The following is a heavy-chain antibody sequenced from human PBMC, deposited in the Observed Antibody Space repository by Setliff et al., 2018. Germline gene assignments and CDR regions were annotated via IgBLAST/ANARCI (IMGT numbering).Heavy chain of an antibody. CDR3: AKDVSPPGTNGWHPDVLDI. J-gene: IGHJ3*02. V-gene: IGHV4-59*12. D-gene: IGHD6-19*01. Sequence: TLSLTCTVSGGSISSYYWSWIRQPPGKGLEWIGYIYYSGSTNYNPSLKSRVTISVDTSKNTLSLQMNSLRAEDTAVYYCAKDVSPPGTNGWHPDVLDIWGQGTMVTVSS. CDR2: IYYSGST. CDR1: GGSISSYY.